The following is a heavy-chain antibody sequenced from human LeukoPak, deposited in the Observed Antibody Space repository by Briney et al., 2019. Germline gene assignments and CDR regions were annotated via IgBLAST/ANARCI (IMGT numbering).Heavy chain of an antibody. CDR3: VRPSTGAIRYLDL. D-gene: IGHD7-27*01. Sequence: GGSLRLSCTVSGFTFSNYWMSWVRQAPGKGLEWVANIEQHGSEEWYVDSVKGRFTISRDNAKNILYLQMNSLRAEDTAVYSCVRPSTGAIRYLDLWGRGTLVSVSS. J-gene: IGHJ2*01. CDR1: GFTFSNYW. CDR2: IEQHGSEE. V-gene: IGHV3-7*01.